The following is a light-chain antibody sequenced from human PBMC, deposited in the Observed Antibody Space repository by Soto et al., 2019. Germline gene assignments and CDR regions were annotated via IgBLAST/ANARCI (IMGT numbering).Light chain of an antibody. J-gene: IGLJ3*02. V-gene: IGLV1-44*01. CDR3: AAWDDSLNGFWV. Sequence: QTVVTQPPSASGTPXQRVTIXCSGSSSNIGSNTVNWYQQLPGTAPKLLIYSNNQRPSGVPDRFSGSKSGTSASLAISGLQSEDEADYYCAAWDDSLNGFWVFGGGTKLTVL. CDR1: SSNIGSNT. CDR2: SNN.